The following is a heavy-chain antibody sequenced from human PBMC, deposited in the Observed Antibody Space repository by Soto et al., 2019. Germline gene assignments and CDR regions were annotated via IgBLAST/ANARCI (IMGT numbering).Heavy chain of an antibody. CDR2: IIPIFGTA. CDR1: GGTFSSYA. Sequence: ASVKVSCKASGGTFSSYAISWVRQAPGQGLEWMGGIIPIFGTANYAQKFQGRVTITADESTSTAYMELSSLRSEDTAVYYCARDRVLGATVFIDYWGQGTLVTVSS. D-gene: IGHD1-26*01. V-gene: IGHV1-69*13. CDR3: ARDRVLGATVFIDY. J-gene: IGHJ4*02.